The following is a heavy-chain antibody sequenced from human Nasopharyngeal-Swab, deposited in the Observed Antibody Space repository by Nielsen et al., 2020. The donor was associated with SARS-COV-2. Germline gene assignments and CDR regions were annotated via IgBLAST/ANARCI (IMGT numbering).Heavy chain of an antibody. D-gene: IGHD6-13*01. Sequence: GESLKISCAASGFTFSSYWMHWVRQAPGKGLVWVSRINSDGSSTSYADSVKGRFTISRDNAKNTRYLQMNSLRAEDTAVYYCARWSSSWSLVTWGQGTLVTVSS. CDR3: ARWSSSWSLVT. J-gene: IGHJ4*02. CDR2: INSDGSST. V-gene: IGHV3-74*01. CDR1: GFTFSSYW.